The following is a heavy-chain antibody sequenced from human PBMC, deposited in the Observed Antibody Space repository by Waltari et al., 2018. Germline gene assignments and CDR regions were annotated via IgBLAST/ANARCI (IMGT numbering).Heavy chain of an antibody. CDR3: ARHRGLGYGGGVDDAFDI. V-gene: IGHV1-69*14. CDR2: MIPIGGTE. Sequence: QVQPVLSEAEVKKPGSSVDVSCNASGSTFSRYAIRWVRQAPGRGLEWMGWMIPIGGTENNGQKYQGRVTISGDNTTSTAYMELSSLRSEDTAVDYWARHRGLGYGGGVDDAFDIWGQGTMVTVSS. CDR1: GSTFSRYA. J-gene: IGHJ3*02. D-gene: IGHD3-16*01.